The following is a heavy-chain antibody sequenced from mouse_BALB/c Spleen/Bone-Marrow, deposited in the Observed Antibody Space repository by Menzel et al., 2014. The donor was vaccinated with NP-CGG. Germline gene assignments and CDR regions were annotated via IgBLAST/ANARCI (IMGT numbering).Heavy chain of an antibody. CDR1: GYTFTSYW. V-gene: IGHV1S127*01. CDR2: IDPSDSYT. J-gene: IGHJ3*01. Sequence: QVQLQQSGAELVKPGASVKMSCKVSGYTFTSYWMHWVKQRPGQGLEWIGVIDPSDSYTSYNQKFKGKATLTVDTSSSTAYMQLSSLTSEDSAVYYCTRSRDYGNWFAYWGQGTLVTVSA. D-gene: IGHD2-1*01. CDR3: TRSRDYGNWFAY.